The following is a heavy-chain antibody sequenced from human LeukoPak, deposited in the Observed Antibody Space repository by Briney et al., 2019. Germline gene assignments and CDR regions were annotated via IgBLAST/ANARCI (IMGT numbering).Heavy chain of an antibody. CDR2: ISAYNGNT. Sequence: ASVKVSCKASGYPFTSYYINWVRQAPGQGLEWMGWISAYNGNTNYAQKLQGRVTMTTDTSTSTAYMELRSLRSDDTAVYYCAVNYGDYPRAYYYGMDVWGQGTTVTVSS. V-gene: IGHV1-18*01. CDR1: GYPFTSYY. D-gene: IGHD4-17*01. J-gene: IGHJ6*02. CDR3: AVNYGDYPRAYYYGMDV.